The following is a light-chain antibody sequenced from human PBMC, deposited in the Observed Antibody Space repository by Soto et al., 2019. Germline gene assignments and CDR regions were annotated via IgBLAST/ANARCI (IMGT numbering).Light chain of an antibody. CDR1: QTVTSSF. V-gene: IGKV3-20*01. Sequence: EIVLTQSPGTLSLSPGERATLSCRASQTVTSSFLAWYQQKPGQAPRLLISGASNRATDIPDRFSGSGSGTDFTLVISRVGPEDSAVYYCKQYGNSPRTFGQGTKVEIK. CDR3: KQYGNSPRT. J-gene: IGKJ1*01. CDR2: GAS.